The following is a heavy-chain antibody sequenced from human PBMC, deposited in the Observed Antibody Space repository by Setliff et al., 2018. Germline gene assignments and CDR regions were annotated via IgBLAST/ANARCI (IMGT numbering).Heavy chain of an antibody. D-gene: IGHD2-2*01. Sequence: GGSLRLSCAASGFTLSSYWMHWVRQVPGKGLVWVSRINSDGSSTGYADSVKGRFTISRDNAKNTLFLQMNSLRAEDTATYYCARSENCFSTHCSPYDYWGQGTLVTVSS. CDR1: GFTLSSYW. V-gene: IGHV3-74*01. J-gene: IGHJ4*02. CDR3: ARSENCFSTHCSPYDY. CDR2: INSDGSST.